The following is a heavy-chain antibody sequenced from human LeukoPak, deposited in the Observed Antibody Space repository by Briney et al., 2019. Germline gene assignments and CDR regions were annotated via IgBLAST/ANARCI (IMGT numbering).Heavy chain of an antibody. D-gene: IGHD6-19*01. CDR3: ARPYSSGWSYFDY. CDR2: TSGSGDST. V-gene: IGHV3-23*01. Sequence: GGSLRLSCAASGFTFKNYAMSWVRQAPGKGMEWVSGTSGSGDSTHYADSVKGRFTVSRDNSKNTLYLQMNSLRTEDTAVYYCARPYSSGWSYFDYWGQGTLVTVSS. J-gene: IGHJ4*02. CDR1: GFTFKNYA.